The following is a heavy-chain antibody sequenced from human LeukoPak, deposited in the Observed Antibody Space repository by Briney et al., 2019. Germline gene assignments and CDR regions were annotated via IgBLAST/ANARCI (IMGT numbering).Heavy chain of an antibody. V-gene: IGHV4-30-4*08. CDR3: ARVDNYGGHSGDCDY. D-gene: IGHD4-23*01. CDR1: GGSISSGDYY. Sequence: PSETLSLTCTVSGGSISSGDYYWSWIRQPPGKGLEWIGYIYYSGTTYYNPSLRGRVTISVDTSKTHFSLRLSSVTAADTAVYYCARVDNYGGHSGDCDYWGQGTLVTVSS. CDR2: IYYSGTT. J-gene: IGHJ4*02.